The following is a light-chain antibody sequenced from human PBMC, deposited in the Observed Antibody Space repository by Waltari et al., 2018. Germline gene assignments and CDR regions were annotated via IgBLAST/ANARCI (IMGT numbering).Light chain of an antibody. V-gene: IGLV1-44*01. CDR1: SSNLGSNT. Sequence: QSVLTQPPSVSGTPGQRVTISCSGSSSNLGSNTVNWYQQLPGTAPKLLIYSNNQRPSGVPDRISGSRSGTSASLAVSGLQSEDEADYYCAVWDGSLNAYVFGAGTKVTVL. CDR3: AVWDGSLNAYV. J-gene: IGLJ1*01. CDR2: SNN.